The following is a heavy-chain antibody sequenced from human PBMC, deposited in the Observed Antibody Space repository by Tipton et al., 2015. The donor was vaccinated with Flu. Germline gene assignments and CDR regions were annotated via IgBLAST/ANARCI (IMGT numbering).Heavy chain of an antibody. D-gene: IGHD2-15*01. CDR1: EFSFSGHW. CDR3: ARALAAEYFYGIDV. CDR2: ISNDATIT. J-gene: IGHJ6*02. Sequence: QLVQSGGGLVQPGGSLRLSCAASEFSFSGHWMHWVRQPPGKGLMWVSRISNDATITTYADSVKGRFTISRDISKNTVSLQMSGLRVEDTAVYYCARALAAEYFYGIDVWGQGTTVSVSS. V-gene: IGHV3-74*03.